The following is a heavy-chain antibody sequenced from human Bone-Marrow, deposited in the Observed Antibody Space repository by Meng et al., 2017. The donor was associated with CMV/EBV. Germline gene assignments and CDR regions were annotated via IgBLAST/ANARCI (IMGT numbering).Heavy chain of an antibody. CDR3: ARVLRKGLRRGSYDYFDY. Sequence: ASVKVSCKASGHTFTGYYMHWVRQAPGQGLEWMGWINPNSGGTNYAQKFQGRVTMTRDTSISTAYMERSRLRSDDTAVYYCARVLRKGLRRGSYDYFDYWGQGTLVTVSS. V-gene: IGHV1-2*02. D-gene: IGHD1-26*01. CDR1: GHTFTGYY. J-gene: IGHJ4*02. CDR2: INPNSGGT.